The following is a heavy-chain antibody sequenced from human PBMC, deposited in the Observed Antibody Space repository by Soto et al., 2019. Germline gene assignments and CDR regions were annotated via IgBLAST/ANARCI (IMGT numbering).Heavy chain of an antibody. CDR2: IYYSGST. CDR1: GGSISSSSYY. V-gene: IGHV4-39*07. J-gene: IGHJ4*02. Sequence: SETLSLTCTVSGGSISSSSYYWGWIRQPPGKGLEWIGSIYYSGSTYYNPSLKSRVTISVDTSKNQFSLKLSSVTAADTAVYYCATFIVATIWPYFDYWGQGTLVTVSS. D-gene: IGHD5-12*01. CDR3: ATFIVATIWPYFDY.